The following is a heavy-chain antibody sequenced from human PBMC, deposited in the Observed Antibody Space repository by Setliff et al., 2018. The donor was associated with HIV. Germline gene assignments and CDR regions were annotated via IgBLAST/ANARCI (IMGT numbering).Heavy chain of an antibody. CDR2: IFHSGRT. V-gene: IGHV4-4*02. CDR3: ARRSRVLEWSPLDV. J-gene: IGHJ6*02. Sequence: SETLSLTCAVSGDSLTSSTWWSWVRQSPGKGLDWIGEIFHSGRTNYNPSLKTRLTISADKSNNQFSLKLTSVTAADTAVYYCARRSRVLEWSPLDVWGQGTTVTVSS. D-gene: IGHD3-3*01. CDR1: GDSLTSSTW.